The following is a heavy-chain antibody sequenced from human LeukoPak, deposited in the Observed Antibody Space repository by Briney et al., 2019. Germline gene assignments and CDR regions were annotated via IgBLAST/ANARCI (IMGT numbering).Heavy chain of an antibody. CDR2: ISYDGSNK. D-gene: IGHD6-19*01. V-gene: IGHV3-30*18. CDR1: GFTFSSYG. J-gene: IGHJ4*02. CDR3: AKDDIPEGFGSGCPMGY. Sequence: PGRSLRLSCAASGFTFSSYGMHWVRQAPGKGLEWVAVISYDGSNKYYADSVKGRFTISRDNSKNALYLQMNSLRAEDTAVYYCAKDDIPEGFGSGCPMGYWGQGTLVTVSS.